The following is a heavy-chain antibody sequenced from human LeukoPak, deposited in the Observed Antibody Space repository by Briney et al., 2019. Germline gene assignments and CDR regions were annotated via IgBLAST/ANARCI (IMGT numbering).Heavy chain of an antibody. V-gene: IGHV3-30*03. CDR3: AGDRLNRAYCGNDCYSAAFDY. CDR1: GFIFNNYD. D-gene: IGHD2-21*02. Sequence: PGRSLRLSCATSGFIFNNYDPHWVRQAPGKGLEWLATISRDGKRQFYADSVKGRLTISRDDSRNTLFLQMNSLRPEDTAVYYCAGDRLNRAYCGNDCYSAAFDYWGQGTLVTVSS. CDR2: ISRDGKRQ. J-gene: IGHJ4*02.